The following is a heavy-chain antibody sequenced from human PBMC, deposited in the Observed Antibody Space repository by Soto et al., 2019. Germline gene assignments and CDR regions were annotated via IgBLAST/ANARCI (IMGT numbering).Heavy chain of an antibody. J-gene: IGHJ6*02. CDR3: AKDAKAARPMYYYGMDV. CDR2: ISYDGSNK. D-gene: IGHD6-6*01. V-gene: IGHV3-30*18. Sequence: GGSLRLSCAASGFTFSSYGMHWVRQAPGKGLEWVAVISYDGSNKYYADSVKGRFTISRDNSKNTLYLQMNSLRAEDTAVYYCAKDAKAARPMYYYGMDVRGQGTTDTVSS. CDR1: GFTFSSYG.